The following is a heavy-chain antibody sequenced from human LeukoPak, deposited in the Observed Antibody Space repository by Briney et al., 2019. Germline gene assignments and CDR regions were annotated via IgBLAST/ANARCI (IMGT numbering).Heavy chain of an antibody. Sequence: GGSLTLLCRLCPDPICLLLVREPRQAPGKGLEWVSAISGNGYNTYYADSVKGRFTISSESSGHTLYLQMHNLRAEDTAVYYCCGGVRLCFADSFDYWGQGTLVTVSS. V-gene: IGHV3-23*01. D-gene: IGHD3-16*01. CDR1: PDPICLL. J-gene: IGHJ4*02. CDR2: ISGNGYNT. CDR3: CGGVRLCFADSFDY.